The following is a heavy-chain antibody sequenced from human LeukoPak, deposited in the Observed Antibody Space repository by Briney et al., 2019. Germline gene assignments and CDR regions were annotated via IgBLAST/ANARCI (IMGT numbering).Heavy chain of an antibody. V-gene: IGHV4-59*01. D-gene: IGHD3-10*01. J-gene: IGHJ5*02. CDR3: ARGGYYGSGNDFRFDP. CDR1: GGSFSSYF. CDR2: IYYSGST. Sequence: SETLSLTCTVSGGSFSSYFWSWIRQPPGKGLEWIGYIYYSGSTHYNSSLKSRVTISVDTSKNQFSLKLNSVTAADTAVYYCARGGYYGSGNDFRFDPWGQGTLVTVSS.